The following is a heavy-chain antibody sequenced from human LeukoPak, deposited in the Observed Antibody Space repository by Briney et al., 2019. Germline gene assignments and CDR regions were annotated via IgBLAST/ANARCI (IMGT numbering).Heavy chain of an antibody. CDR2: ISDSGGKI. CDR3: AKGGLAGTHGAFDI. J-gene: IGHJ3*02. Sequence: GGSLRLSCAASGFTFSSYVMTWVRQAPGKGPEWVSTISDSGGKIFYADSVKGRFTISRDNSKNTLYLQMNSLRVEDTALYYCAKGGLAGTHGAFDIWGQGTMVTVSS. CDR1: GFTFSSYV. V-gene: IGHV3-23*01. D-gene: IGHD6-19*01.